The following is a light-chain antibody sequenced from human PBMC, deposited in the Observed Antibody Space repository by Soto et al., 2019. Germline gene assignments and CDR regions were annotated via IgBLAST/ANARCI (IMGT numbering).Light chain of an antibody. CDR1: SGSFSTNHY. J-gene: IGLJ3*02. V-gene: IGLV8-61*01. CDR3: MLYSGSGIWA. Sequence: QTVVTQEPSFSVSPGGTVTLTCDLTSGSFSTNHYPIWYQQTPGQAPRTLIYNTKSRSSGVPDRFSGSILGNKAALTITGAQADDESDYYCMLYSGSGIWAFGGGTKVTVL. CDR2: NTK.